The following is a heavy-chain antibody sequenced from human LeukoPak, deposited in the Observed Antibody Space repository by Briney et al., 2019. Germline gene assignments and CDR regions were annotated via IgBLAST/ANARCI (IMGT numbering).Heavy chain of an antibody. CDR2: INPSGGGT. J-gene: IGHJ3*02. CDR1: GYTFTRYY. CDR3: ARDYCSGGSCYSDAFDI. D-gene: IGHD2-15*01. Sequence: ASVKVSCKASGYTFTRYYMHWVRQAPGQRLEWMGIINPSGGGTNYAQEFQGRVSMTSDTSTSTVYMELSSLRSEDTAVYYCARDYCSGGSCYSDAFDIWGLGTMVTVSS. V-gene: IGHV1-46*01.